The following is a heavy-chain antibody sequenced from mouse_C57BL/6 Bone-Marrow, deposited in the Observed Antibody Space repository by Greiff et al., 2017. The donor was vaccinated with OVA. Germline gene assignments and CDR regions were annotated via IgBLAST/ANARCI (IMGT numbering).Heavy chain of an antibody. D-gene: IGHD2-4*01. CDR1: GFTFSDYG. V-gene: IGHV5-15*01. CDR3: ARQDYDGFAY. Sequence: EVHLVESGGGLVQPGGSLKLSCAASGFTFSDYGMAWVRQAPRKGPEWVAFISNLAYSIYYADTVTGRFTISRENAKNTLYLEMSSLRSEDTAMYYCARQDYDGFAYWGQGTLVTVSA. J-gene: IGHJ3*01. CDR2: ISNLAYSI.